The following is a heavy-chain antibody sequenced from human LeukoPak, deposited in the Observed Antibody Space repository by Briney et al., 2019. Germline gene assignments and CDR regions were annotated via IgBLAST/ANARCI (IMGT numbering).Heavy chain of an antibody. CDR3: ARVTRLGYSVYYLDY. D-gene: IGHD6-13*01. CDR2: IYHSGST. V-gene: IGHV4-30-2*01. Sequence: SQTLSLTCSVSGGSISSGGYSWSWIRQPPGKGLEWIGYIYHSGSTYYNPSLKSRVTISVDRSKNQFSLKLSSVTAADTAVYYCARVTRLGYSVYYLDYWGQGTLVTVSS. CDR1: GGSISSGGYS. J-gene: IGHJ4*02.